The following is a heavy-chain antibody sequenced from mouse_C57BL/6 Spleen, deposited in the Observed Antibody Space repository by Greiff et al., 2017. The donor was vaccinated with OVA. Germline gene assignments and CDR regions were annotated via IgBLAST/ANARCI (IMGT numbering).Heavy chain of an antibody. CDR1: GYAFSSSW. J-gene: IGHJ1*03. CDR3: ARWGYVNWYFGV. D-gene: IGHD2-2*01. CDR2: IYPGDGDT. Sequence: VQLQESGPELVKPGASVKISCKASGYAFSSSWMNWVKQRPGKGLEWIGRIYPGDGDTNYNGKFKGKATLTADKSSSTAYMQLSSLTSEDSAVYFCARWGYVNWYFGVWGTGTTVTVSS. V-gene: IGHV1-82*01.